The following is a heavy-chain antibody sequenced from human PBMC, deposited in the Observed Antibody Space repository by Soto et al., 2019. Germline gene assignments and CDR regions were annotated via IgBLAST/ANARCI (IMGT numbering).Heavy chain of an antibody. V-gene: IGHV3-23*01. J-gene: IGHJ4*02. D-gene: IGHD3-16*01. CDR1: GFTFSGYV. Sequence: GGSLRLSCAASGFTFSGYVMSWVRRAPGKGLEWVSSISNNGGATFYADSVKGRFTVSRDNSRNTHYLHISGLRVEDTAEYFWPRYWGPDAGNSAFEQWGRGTQVPVSS. CDR2: ISNNGGAT. CDR3: PRYWGPDAGNSAFEQ.